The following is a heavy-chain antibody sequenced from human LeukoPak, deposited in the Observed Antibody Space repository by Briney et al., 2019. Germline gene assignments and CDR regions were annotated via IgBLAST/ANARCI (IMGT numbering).Heavy chain of an antibody. Sequence: SGTLSLTCTVSGGSISSYYWNWMRQPPGKGLEWIGYLYNSGSTNYNPSLKSRLTISVDMSKNQISLKLSSVTAADTAVYYCARGVTSPLDAFDIWGQGTTVTVSS. D-gene: IGHD1-26*01. CDR3: ARGVTSPLDAFDI. J-gene: IGHJ3*02. CDR1: GGSISSYY. CDR2: LYNSGST. V-gene: IGHV4-59*01.